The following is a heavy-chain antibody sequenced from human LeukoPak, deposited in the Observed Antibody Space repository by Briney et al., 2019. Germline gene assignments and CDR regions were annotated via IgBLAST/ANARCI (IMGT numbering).Heavy chain of an antibody. D-gene: IGHD3-16*01. CDR2: ISAYNGNT. CDR1: GYTFTSYG. CDR3: ARERVWGKGATDKYFDY. V-gene: IGHV1-18*01. J-gene: IGHJ4*02. Sequence: GASVKVSCKASGYTFTSYGISWVRQAPGQGLEWMGWISAYNGNTNYAQKLQGRVTMTTDTSTSTAYMELRSLRSDDTAVYYCARERVWGKGATDKYFDYWGQGTLVTVSS.